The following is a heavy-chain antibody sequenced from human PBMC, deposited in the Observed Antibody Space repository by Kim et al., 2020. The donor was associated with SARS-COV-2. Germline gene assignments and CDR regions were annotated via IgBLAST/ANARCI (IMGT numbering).Heavy chain of an antibody. CDR1: GGTFSSYA. CDR2: IIPIFGTA. V-gene: IGHV1-69*13. D-gene: IGHD2-2*02. CDR3: ARDRNPAAISYYYYGMDV. J-gene: IGHJ6*02. Sequence: SVKVSCKASGGTFSSYAISLVRQAPGQGLEWMGGIIPIFGTANYAQKFQGRVTITADESTSTAYMELSSLRSEDTAVYYCARDRNPAAISYYYYGMDVWGQGTTVTVSS.